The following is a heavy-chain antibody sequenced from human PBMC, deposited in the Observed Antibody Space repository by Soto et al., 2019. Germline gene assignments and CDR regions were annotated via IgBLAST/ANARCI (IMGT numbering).Heavy chain of an antibody. Sequence: ASVKVSCKGSGGTFNRYTITWVRQAPGQGLEWMGIINPSGGSTSYAQKFQGRVTMTRDTSTSTVYMELSSLRSEDTAVYYCAREGLMIVVGNDAFDIWGQGTMVTVSS. J-gene: IGHJ3*02. CDR3: AREGLMIVVGNDAFDI. CDR1: GGTFNRYT. V-gene: IGHV1-46*02. D-gene: IGHD3-22*01. CDR2: INPSGGST.